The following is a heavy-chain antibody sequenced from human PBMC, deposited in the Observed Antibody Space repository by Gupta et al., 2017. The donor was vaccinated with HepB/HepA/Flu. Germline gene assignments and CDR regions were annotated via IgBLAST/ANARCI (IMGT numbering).Heavy chain of an antibody. V-gene: IGHV1-69*01. J-gene: IGHJ4*02. CDR3: ARGGGEYGVRYSYGSFDY. CDR1: GGTFSSYA. D-gene: IGHD5-18*01. CDR2: IIPIFGTA. Sequence: QVRLVQSGAEVKKPGSSVKVSCKASGGTFSSYAISWVRQAPGQGLEWMGGIIPIFGTANYAQKFQGRVTITADESTSTAYMELSSLRSEDTAVYYCARGGGEYGVRYSYGSFDYWGQGTLVTVSS.